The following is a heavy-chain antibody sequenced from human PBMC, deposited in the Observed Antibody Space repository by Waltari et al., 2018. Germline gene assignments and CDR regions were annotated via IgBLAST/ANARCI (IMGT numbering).Heavy chain of an antibody. Sequence: EVQLVESGGGLVQPGGSLRLCCTASGFTFSSYGMTWVRQAPGKWLEGVSSIGGSTGSTNYADSVRGRFTISRDNSKNTLYLQMNSLRAEDTALYYCAKSGRSPWAFDIWGQGTMVTVSS. CDR1: GFTFSSYG. J-gene: IGHJ3*02. CDR2: IGGSTGST. CDR3: AKSGRSPWAFDI. V-gene: IGHV3-23*04. D-gene: IGHD3-10*01.